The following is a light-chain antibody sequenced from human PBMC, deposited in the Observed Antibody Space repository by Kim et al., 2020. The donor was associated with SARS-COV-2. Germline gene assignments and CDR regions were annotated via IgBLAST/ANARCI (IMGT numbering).Light chain of an antibody. CDR3: SSYTTTSTIV. CDR1: SSDVGGYNS. V-gene: IGLV2-14*01. CDR2: EVN. J-gene: IGLJ1*01. Sequence: QSALTQPASVSGSPGQSITISCTGTSSDVGGYNSVSWYRQHPGKAPKLMIYEVNNRPSGVSIRFFGSKSGNTASLTISGLQADDEADYYCSSYTTTSTIVFGTGTKVTVL.